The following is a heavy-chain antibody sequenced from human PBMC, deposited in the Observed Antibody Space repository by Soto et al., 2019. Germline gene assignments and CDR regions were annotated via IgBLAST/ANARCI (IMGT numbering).Heavy chain of an antibody. CDR1: GFTFTTYN. CDR3: ARADYPNYYYYGMDV. D-gene: IGHD4-17*01. Sequence: EVQLVESGGGLVQPGGSLRLSCAASGFTFTTYNMNWVRQAPGKGLEWVSYISSSSSTIYYADSVKGRFTISRDNANNSLYLQMNSLRDEDTAVYYCARADYPNYYYYGMDVWGQGTTVTVS. CDR2: ISSSSSTI. V-gene: IGHV3-48*02. J-gene: IGHJ6*02.